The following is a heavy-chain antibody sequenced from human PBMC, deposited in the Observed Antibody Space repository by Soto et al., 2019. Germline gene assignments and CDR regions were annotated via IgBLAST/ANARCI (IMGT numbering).Heavy chain of an antibody. J-gene: IGHJ4*02. CDR3: ARWVMASGIIRYFDY. V-gene: IGHV1-18*01. D-gene: IGHD3-10*01. CDR1: GYTFSNYG. Sequence: ASVKVSCKASGYTFSNYGIHWVRQAPGQRLEWMGLINAGNGNTNYAQKLQGRVTMTTDTSTSTAYMELRSLRSDDTAVYYCARWVMASGIIRYFDYWGQGTLVTVSS. CDR2: INAGNGNT.